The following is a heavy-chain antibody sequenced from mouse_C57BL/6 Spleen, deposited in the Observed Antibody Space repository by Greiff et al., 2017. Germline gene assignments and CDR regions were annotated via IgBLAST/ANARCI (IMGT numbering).Heavy chain of an antibody. CDR3: ARRYYGSHYYAMDY. J-gene: IGHJ4*01. CDR2: ISSGSSTI. V-gene: IGHV5-17*01. Sequence: EVQVVESGGGLVKPGGSLKLSCAASGFTFSDYGMHWVRQAPEKGLEWVAYISSGSSTIYYADTVKGRFTISRDNAKNTLFLQMTSLRSEDTAMYYCARRYYGSHYYAMDYWGQGTSVTVSS. CDR1: GFTFSDYG. D-gene: IGHD1-1*01.